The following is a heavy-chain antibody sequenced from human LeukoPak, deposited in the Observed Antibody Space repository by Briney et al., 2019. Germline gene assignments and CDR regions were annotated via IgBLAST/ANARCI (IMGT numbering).Heavy chain of an antibody. CDR3: AKVITMVRGVIIEDAFDI. Sequence: GGSLRLSCAASGFTFSSYWMSWVRQAPGKGLEWVANIKQDGSEKYYVDSVKGRFTISRDNSKNTLYLQMNSLRAEDTAVYYCAKVITMVRGVIIEDAFDIWGQGTMVTVSS. J-gene: IGHJ3*02. CDR1: GFTFSSYW. CDR2: IKQDGSEK. D-gene: IGHD3-10*01. V-gene: IGHV3-7*03.